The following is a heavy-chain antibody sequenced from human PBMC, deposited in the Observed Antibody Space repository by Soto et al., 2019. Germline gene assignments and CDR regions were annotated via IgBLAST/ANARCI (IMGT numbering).Heavy chain of an antibody. CDR2: IIPILGIA. J-gene: IGHJ4*02. Sequence: QVQLVQSGAEVKKPGSSVKVSCKASGGTFSSYTISWVRQAPGQGLEWMGRIIPILGIANYAQKFQGRVTITADKSTSTAYMELSSLRSEDTAVYYCARVIDGYNYFDYCGQGTLVTVSS. CDR3: ARVIDGYNYFDY. V-gene: IGHV1-69*02. D-gene: IGHD5-12*01. CDR1: GGTFSSYT.